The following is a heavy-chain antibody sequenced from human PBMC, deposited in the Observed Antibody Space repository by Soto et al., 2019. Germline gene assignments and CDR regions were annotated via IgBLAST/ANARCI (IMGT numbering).Heavy chain of an antibody. Sequence: QLQLQESGPGLVKPSETLSLTCTVSGGSISSSSYYWGWIRQPPGKGLEWIGSIYYSGSTYYNPSLKSRVTISVDTSKNQFSLKLSSVTAADTAVYYCARRGSYGYGGHWGLLYYGMDVWGQGTTVTVSS. J-gene: IGHJ6*02. CDR1: GGSISSSSYY. V-gene: IGHV4-39*01. CDR3: ARRGSYGYGGHWGLLYYGMDV. CDR2: IYYSGST. D-gene: IGHD5-18*01.